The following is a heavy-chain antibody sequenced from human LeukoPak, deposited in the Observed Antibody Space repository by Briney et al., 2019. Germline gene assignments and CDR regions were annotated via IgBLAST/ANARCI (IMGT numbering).Heavy chain of an antibody. Sequence: GGSLRLSCAASGFTCSSYSMNWVRQAPGKGLEWVSSISSSSSYIYYADSVKGRFTISRDNAKNSLYLQMNSLRAEDTAVYYCARDGIFGARGYYYMDVWGKGTTVTVS. CDR2: ISSSSSYI. J-gene: IGHJ6*03. V-gene: IGHV3-21*01. D-gene: IGHD3-3*01. CDR3: ARDGIFGARGYYYMDV. CDR1: GFTCSSYS.